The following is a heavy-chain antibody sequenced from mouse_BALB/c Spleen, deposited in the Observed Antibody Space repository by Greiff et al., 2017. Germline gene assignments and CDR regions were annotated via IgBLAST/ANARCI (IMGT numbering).Heavy chain of an antibody. Sequence: VKLMESGPGLVAPSQSLSITCTVSGFSLTSYGVHWVRQPPGKGLEWLGVIWAGGSTNYNSALMSRLSISKDNSKSQVFLKMNSLQTDDTAMYYCARDCSYYYGSSPAWCAYWGQGTLVTVSA. CDR3: ARDCSYYYGSSPAWCAY. CDR1: GFSLTSYG. J-gene: IGHJ3*01. CDR2: IWAGGST. D-gene: IGHD1-1*01. V-gene: IGHV2-9*02.